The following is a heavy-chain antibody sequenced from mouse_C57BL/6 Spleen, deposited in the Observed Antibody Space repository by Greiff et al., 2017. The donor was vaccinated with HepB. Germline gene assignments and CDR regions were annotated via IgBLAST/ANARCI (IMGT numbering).Heavy chain of an antibody. V-gene: IGHV8-8*01. CDR2: IWWDDDK. CDR1: GFSLSTFGMG. D-gene: IGHD1-1*01. CDR3: ARIPYYGSSYDHYFDY. J-gene: IGHJ2*01. Sequence: VKLVESGPGILQPSQTLSLTCSFSGFSLSTFGMGVGWIRQPSGKGLEWLAHIWWDDDKYYNPALKSRLTISKDTSKNQVFLKIANVDTADTATYYCARIPYYGSSYDHYFDYWGQGTTLTVSS.